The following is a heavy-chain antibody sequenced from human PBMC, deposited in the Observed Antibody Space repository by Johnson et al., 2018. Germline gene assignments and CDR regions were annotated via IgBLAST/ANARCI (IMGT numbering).Heavy chain of an antibody. CDR3: TRGAANSDDSYYYGLDV. D-gene: IGHD5-18*01. CDR2: ISYDGSNK. CDR1: GFPFSSYG. Sequence: VQLVESGGGVVQPGSSLRLSCAASGFPFSSYGMHWVRQAPGKGLEWVAVISYDGSNKNYADSVKGRFTISRDNSKNTLYLQMNSLKTEDTAVYYCTRGAANSDDSYYYGLDVWGQGTTVTVSS. V-gene: IGHV3-30*03. J-gene: IGHJ6*02.